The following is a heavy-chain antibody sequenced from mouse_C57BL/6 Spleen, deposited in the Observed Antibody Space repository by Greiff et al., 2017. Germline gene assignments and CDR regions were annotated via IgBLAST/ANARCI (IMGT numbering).Heavy chain of an antibody. CDR3: ARVIPGTGAMDY. CDR2: IYPGDGDT. J-gene: IGHJ4*01. Sequence: QVQLQQSGAELVKPGASVKISCKASGYAFSSYWMNWVKQRPGKGLEWIGQIYPGDGDTNYNGKFKGKATLTADKSSSTAYMQLSSLTSEDSAVYCWARVIPGTGAMDYWGQGTSVTVSS. CDR1: GYAFSSYW. D-gene: IGHD2-4*01. V-gene: IGHV1-80*01.